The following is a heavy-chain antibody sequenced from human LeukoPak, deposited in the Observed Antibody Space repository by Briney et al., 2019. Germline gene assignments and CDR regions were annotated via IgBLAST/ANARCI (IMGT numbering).Heavy chain of an antibody. D-gene: IGHD6-19*01. Sequence: SETLSLTCTVFGGSISSSSHYWGWIRQPPGEGLEWIGSIYFSGSTYYSPSLKSRVTISVDPSTNQFSLKLSSVTAADTAVYFCARHQWLGPFDSWGQGTLVTVSS. CDR2: IYFSGST. J-gene: IGHJ4*02. CDR1: GGSISSSSHY. CDR3: ARHQWLGPFDS. V-gene: IGHV4-39*01.